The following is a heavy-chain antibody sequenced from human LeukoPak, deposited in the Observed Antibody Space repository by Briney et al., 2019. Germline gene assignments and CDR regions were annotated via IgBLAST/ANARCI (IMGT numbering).Heavy chain of an antibody. CDR2: ISSSSSYI. Sequence: PAVSLRLSCAAYGFTFSSYSMNWVRPAPGKGREWVSSISSSSSYIYYADSVKGRFTISRDNATNYMYLQMNSLRAEDTALYYCARETQYYYMDVWGRGTTVTVSS. V-gene: IGHV3-21*01. J-gene: IGHJ6*03. CDR1: GFTFSSYS. CDR3: ARETQYYYMDV.